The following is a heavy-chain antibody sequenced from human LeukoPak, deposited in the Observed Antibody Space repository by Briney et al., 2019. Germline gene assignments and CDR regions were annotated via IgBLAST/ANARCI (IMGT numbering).Heavy chain of an antibody. CDR3: AKYETTVTTYFDY. CDR2: IGTGGGSDT. J-gene: IGHJ4*02. D-gene: IGHD4-17*01. CDR1: GFTFDDYG. Sequence: GGSLRLSCAASGFTFDDYGMSWVRQVPGRGLEWVSAIGTGGGSDTYYAESVKGRFTISRDNSKNTVYLQMSSLRAEDTAVYYCAKYETTVTTYFDYWGQGTLVTVSS. V-gene: IGHV3-23*01.